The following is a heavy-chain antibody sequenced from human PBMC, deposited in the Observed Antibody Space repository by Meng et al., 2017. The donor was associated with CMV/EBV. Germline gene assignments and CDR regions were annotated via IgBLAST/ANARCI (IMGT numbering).Heavy chain of an antibody. CDR1: GFTCSNAW. CDR3: SRGITMSY. CDR2: IKSKTDGGTT. Sequence: LSCAASGFTCSNAWMSGVRQAPGKGLEWVSRIKSKTDGGTTDYAAPVKGRFTISRDDSKNTLYLQMNSLKTEDTAVYYCSRGITMSYWGQGTLVTVSS. D-gene: IGHD3-22*01. V-gene: IGHV3-15*01. J-gene: IGHJ4*02.